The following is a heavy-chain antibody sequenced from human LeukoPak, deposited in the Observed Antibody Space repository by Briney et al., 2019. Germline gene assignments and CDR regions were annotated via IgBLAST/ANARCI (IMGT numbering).Heavy chain of an antibody. CDR3: AKAPLSTSTYFDY. Sequence: ASVKVSCKTSGYNFINYYIHWMRQAPGQGLEWMGIINPSGGTIKYAQRFQGRVAMTRDMSTSTVYMELSSLRSEDTAVYYCAKAPLSTSTYFDYWGQGTLVTVSS. CDR2: INPSGGTI. CDR1: GYNFINYY. V-gene: IGHV1-46*01. J-gene: IGHJ4*02. D-gene: IGHD5/OR15-5a*01.